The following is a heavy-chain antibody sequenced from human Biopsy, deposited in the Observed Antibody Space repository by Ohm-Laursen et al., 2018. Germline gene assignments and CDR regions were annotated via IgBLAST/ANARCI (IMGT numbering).Heavy chain of an antibody. V-gene: IGHV4-59*01. D-gene: IGHD3-22*01. Sequence: SETLSLTCTVSGDSISSYYWSWIRQPPGKGLQWIGYVYYTGSTDYNPSLQSRVTISVDTSKHHFYLRLRSVTPADTAIYYCARDRGYYSDRTVPGYFDLWGRGTLVTVSS. CDR1: GDSISSYY. CDR2: VYYTGST. J-gene: IGHJ2*01. CDR3: ARDRGYYSDRTVPGYFDL.